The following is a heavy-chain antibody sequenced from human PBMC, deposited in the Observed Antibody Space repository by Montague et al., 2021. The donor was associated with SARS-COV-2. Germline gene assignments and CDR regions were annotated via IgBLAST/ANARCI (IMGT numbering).Heavy chain of an antibody. CDR3: ASGGRRVSVLVVYDQWYGLDV. CDR1: GDSISNYY. D-gene: IGHD2-8*02. Sequence: SETLSLTCTVSGDSISNYYWSWIRQPPGPGLEWIGYIYYSGSTNYNPSLNSRVTISVDTSKTQFSLKLSSMTAAATAVYDCASGGRRVSVLVVYDQWYGLDVWGQGTTVTVSS. CDR2: IYYSGST. V-gene: IGHV4-59*01. J-gene: IGHJ6*02.